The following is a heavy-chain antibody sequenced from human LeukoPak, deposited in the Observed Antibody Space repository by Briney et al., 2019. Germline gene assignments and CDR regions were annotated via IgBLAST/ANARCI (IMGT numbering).Heavy chain of an antibody. CDR2: INPNSGGT. Sequence: ASVKVSCKASGYTFTRYYMHWVRQAPGQGLEWMGWINPNSGGTNYAQKFQGRVTMTRDTSISTAYMEPSRLRSDDTAVYYCARAERLVAATRPIFDIWGQGTMVTVSS. CDR3: ARAERLVAATRPIFDI. V-gene: IGHV1-2*02. CDR1: GYTFTRYY. D-gene: IGHD2-15*01. J-gene: IGHJ3*02.